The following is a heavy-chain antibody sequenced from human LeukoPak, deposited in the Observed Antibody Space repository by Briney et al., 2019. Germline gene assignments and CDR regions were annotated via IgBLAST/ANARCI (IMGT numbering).Heavy chain of an antibody. V-gene: IGHV4-39*01. Sequence: SETLSLTCTVSGGSISSSSYYWGWIRRPPGKGLEWIGSIYYSGSTYYNPSLKSRVTISVDTSKNQFSLKLSSVTAADTAVYFCARLGGMAPWVYFDYWGQGTLVTVSS. CDR3: ARLGGMAPWVYFDY. J-gene: IGHJ4*02. CDR2: IYYSGST. D-gene: IGHD1-26*01. CDR1: GGSISSSSYY.